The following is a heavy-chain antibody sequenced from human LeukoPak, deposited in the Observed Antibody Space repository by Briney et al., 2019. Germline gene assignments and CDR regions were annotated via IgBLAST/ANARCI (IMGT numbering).Heavy chain of an antibody. CDR2: IHSSGTT. Sequence: PSETLSLTCTVSGGSISSYYWSWIRQPAGKGLEWIGHIHSSGTTNYNPSLKSRVSMSVDTSKNQFSLRLSSVTAADTAVYYCARDGDYCDSSSCYSVWFDPWGQGTLVTVSS. V-gene: IGHV4-4*07. D-gene: IGHD2-15*01. CDR1: GGSISSYY. J-gene: IGHJ5*02. CDR3: ARDGDYCDSSSCYSVWFDP.